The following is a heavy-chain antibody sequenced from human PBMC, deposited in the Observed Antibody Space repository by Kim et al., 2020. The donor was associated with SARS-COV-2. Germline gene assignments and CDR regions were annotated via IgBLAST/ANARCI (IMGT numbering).Heavy chain of an antibody. J-gene: IGHJ4*02. CDR3: VRSGSPTTWADLDF. Sequence: GGSLRLSCAASGFTVSSNHMSWVRQAPGKGLEWVSAVFSVGSTFYADSVRGRFTISRDNAKNTLYLEMNSLRTEDTAVYYCVRSGSPTTWADLDFWGQGTLVSVSS. CDR1: GFTVSSNH. D-gene: IGHD2-2*01. CDR2: VFSVGST. V-gene: IGHV3-66*01.